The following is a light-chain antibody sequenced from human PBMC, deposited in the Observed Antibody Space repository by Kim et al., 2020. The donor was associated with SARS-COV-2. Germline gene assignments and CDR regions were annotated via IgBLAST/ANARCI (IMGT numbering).Light chain of an antibody. CDR2: EVT. Sequence: QSITISCTGTSSDVDDYNYVSWYQQHPGKAPKRMIYEVTKRPSGVSYRFSGSKSGSTASLTISGLQAEDEADYYCSSYTSSSGLMVFGGGTQLTVL. J-gene: IGLJ3*02. CDR3: SSYTSSSGLMV. V-gene: IGLV2-14*01. CDR1: SSDVDDYNY.